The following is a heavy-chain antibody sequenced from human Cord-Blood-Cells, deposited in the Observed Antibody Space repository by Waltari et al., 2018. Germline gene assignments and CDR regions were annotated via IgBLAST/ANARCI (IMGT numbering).Heavy chain of an antibody. D-gene: IGHD6-6*01. CDR2: IYTSGST. CDR1: GGSISSGSYY. V-gene: IGHV4-61*09. Sequence: QVQLQESGPGLVKPSQTLSLTCTVSGGSISSGSYYWSWIRQPAGKGLEWIGYIYTSGSTNYNPSLKSRVTISVDTSKNQFSLKLSSVTAAHTAVYYCARGGIAARPNWFDPWGQGTLVTVSS. CDR3: ARGGIAARPNWFDP. J-gene: IGHJ5*02.